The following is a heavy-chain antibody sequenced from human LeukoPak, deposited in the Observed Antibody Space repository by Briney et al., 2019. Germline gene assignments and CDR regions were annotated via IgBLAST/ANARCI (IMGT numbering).Heavy chain of an antibody. J-gene: IGHJ2*01. V-gene: IGHV3-23*01. CDR2: ISGSGSGGSA. CDR1: GFTFSIYA. D-gene: IGHD2-21*01. Sequence: GGSLRLSCAASGFTFSIYAMSWVRQAPGKGLEWVSSISGSGSGGSAYYADSVRGRFAISRDNSKNTLFLQMNSLRAEDTAVYFCAKDLFLWYFDLWGRGTLVTVSS. CDR3: AKDLFLWYFDL.